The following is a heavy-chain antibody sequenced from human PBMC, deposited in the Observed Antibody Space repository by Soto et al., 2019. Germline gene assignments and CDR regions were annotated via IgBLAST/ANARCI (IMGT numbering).Heavy chain of an antibody. D-gene: IGHD1-26*01. CDR2: IIPIFGTA. CDR1: GGTFSSYA. V-gene: IGHV1-69*13. J-gene: IGHJ3*02. Sequence: GASVKVSCKASGGTFSSYAISWVRQAPGRGLEWMGGIIPIFGTANYAQKFQGRVTITADESTSTAYMELSSLRSEDTAVYYCARGRKWELPAFDIWGQGTMVTVSS. CDR3: ARGRKWELPAFDI.